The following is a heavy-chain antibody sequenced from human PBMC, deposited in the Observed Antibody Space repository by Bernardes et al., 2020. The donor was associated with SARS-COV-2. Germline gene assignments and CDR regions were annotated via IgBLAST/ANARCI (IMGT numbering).Heavy chain of an antibody. CDR3: ARRLIVEARGGLDY. D-gene: IGHD2-15*01. Sequence: GGSLRLSCAASGFSFSNSGMYWVRQTPGKGLQWVSFIGSSSRDISYADSVKGRFTISRDDAKNSLYLQMDRLTAEDTAFYYCARRLIVEARGGLDYWGQGALVTVSS. CDR2: IGSSSRDI. J-gene: IGHJ4*02. V-gene: IGHV3-21*05. CDR1: GFSFSNSG.